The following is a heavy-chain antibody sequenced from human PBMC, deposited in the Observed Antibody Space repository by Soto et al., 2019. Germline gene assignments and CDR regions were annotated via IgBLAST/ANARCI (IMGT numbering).Heavy chain of an antibody. CDR2: VERKTDGGAT. CDR3: SVGHYGD. J-gene: IGHJ4*02. D-gene: IGHD4-17*01. Sequence: EVQLVESGGGXVXPXGSLRLSXAAXGXXFSXAXXXWVRXAPGKGLEWVGRVERKTDGGATEYAAPVKGRFTISRDDSKNTLYLQMNSLKTEDTAVYFCSVGHYGDWGQGTLVTVSS. CDR1: GXXFSXAX. V-gene: IGHV3-15*07.